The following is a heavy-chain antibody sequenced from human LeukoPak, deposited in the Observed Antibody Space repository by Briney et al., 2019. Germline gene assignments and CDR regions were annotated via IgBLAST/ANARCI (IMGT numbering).Heavy chain of an antibody. CDR2: ISAYNGNT. Sequence: ASVKVSCKASGYTFTSYGISWVRQAPGQGLEWMGWISAYNGNTNYAQKLQGRVTMTTDTSTSTAHMELRSLRSDDTAVYYCARAKRGYSGYDFTEVIDYWGQGTLVTVSS. J-gene: IGHJ4*02. D-gene: IGHD5-12*01. V-gene: IGHV1-18*04. CDR3: ARAKRGYSGYDFTEVIDY. CDR1: GYTFTSYG.